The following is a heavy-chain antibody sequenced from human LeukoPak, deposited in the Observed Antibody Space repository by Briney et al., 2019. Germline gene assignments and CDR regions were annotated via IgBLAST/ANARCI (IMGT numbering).Heavy chain of an antibody. J-gene: IGHJ3*02. CDR2: IYTSGST. D-gene: IGHD2-2*01. Sequence: KASETLSLTCTVSGGSISSYYWSWIRQPAGKGLEWIGRIYTSGSTNNNPSLKSRVTMSVDTSKNQFSLKLSSVTAADTAVYYCARDLYCSSTSCSAYDAFDIWGQGTMVTVSS. CDR1: GGSISSYY. V-gene: IGHV4-4*07. CDR3: ARDLYCSSTSCSAYDAFDI.